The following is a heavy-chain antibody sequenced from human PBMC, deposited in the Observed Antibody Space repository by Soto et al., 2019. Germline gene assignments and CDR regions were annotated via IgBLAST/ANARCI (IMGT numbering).Heavy chain of an antibody. D-gene: IGHD3-22*01. CDR3: AAGHFITMIVLYGMDV. Sequence: PGGSLRLSCAASGFTFSSYAMSWVRQAPGKGLEWVSAISGSGGSTYYADSVKGRFTISRDNSKNTLYLQMNSLRAEDTAVYYCAAGHFITMIVLYGMDVWGQGTTVTVSS. J-gene: IGHJ6*02. CDR1: GFTFSSYA. CDR2: ISGSGGST. V-gene: IGHV3-23*01.